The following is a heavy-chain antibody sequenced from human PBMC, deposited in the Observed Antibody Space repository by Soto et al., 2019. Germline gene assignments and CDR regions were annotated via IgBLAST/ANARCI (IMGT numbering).Heavy chain of an antibody. CDR2: MTSDGRTT. J-gene: IGHJ4*02. CDR3: ATAEVDY. V-gene: IGHV3-74*01. CDR1: GFAFGNSW. Sequence: EVQLVESGGGLVQPGGSLRLSCVASGFAFGNSWMHWVRQPPGKGPEWVSRMTSDGRTTQYADSVKGRFTVSRDNAKNTLYLQMNSLRAEVTAVYYCATAEVDYWGPGTLVTVSS.